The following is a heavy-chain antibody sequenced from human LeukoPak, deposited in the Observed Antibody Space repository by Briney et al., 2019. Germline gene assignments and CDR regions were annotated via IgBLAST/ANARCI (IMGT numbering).Heavy chain of an antibody. CDR3: ASWSDAAENDY. Sequence: ASVKVSCKTSGYTFTGYYMHWVRQAPGQGLEWMGWINPNSGGTNYAQKFQGRVTMTRETSISTAYMKLSRLRSDDTAVYYCASWSDAAENDYWGQGTLVTVSS. CDR1: GYTFTGYY. D-gene: IGHD3-3*01. V-gene: IGHV1-2*02. J-gene: IGHJ4*02. CDR2: INPNSGGT.